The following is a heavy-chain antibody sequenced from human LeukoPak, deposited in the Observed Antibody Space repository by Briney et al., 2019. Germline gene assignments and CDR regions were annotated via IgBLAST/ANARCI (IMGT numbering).Heavy chain of an antibody. Sequence: SVKVSCKASGGTSSSYAISWVRQAPGQGLEWMGGIIPIFGTANYAQKFQGRVTITADKSTSTAYMELSSLRPEDTAVYYCARDLGVLWFGELVNWGQGTLVTVSS. CDR3: ARDLGVLWFGELVN. CDR2: IIPIFGTA. V-gene: IGHV1-69*06. CDR1: GGTSSSYA. J-gene: IGHJ4*02. D-gene: IGHD3-10*01.